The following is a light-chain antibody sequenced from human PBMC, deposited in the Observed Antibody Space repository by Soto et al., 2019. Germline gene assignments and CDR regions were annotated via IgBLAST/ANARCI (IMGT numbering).Light chain of an antibody. V-gene: IGKV3-20*01. CDR1: QSLSSSF. Sequence: SVCTQDPGTLSFSPWERATLSCRSLQSLSSSFLAWYQQKPGQAPRLLIYGASSRATGIPDRFSGSGSGTDFTLTISRLEPEDFAMYYCHQYGSSPLITFGQVTRLEIK. CDR2: GAS. J-gene: IGKJ5*01. CDR3: HQYGSSPLIT.